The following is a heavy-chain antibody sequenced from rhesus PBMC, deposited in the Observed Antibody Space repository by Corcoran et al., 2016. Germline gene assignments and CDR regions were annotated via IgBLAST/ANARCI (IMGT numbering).Heavy chain of an antibody. D-gene: IGHD3-28*01. CDR1: GGSISSNW. CDR2: ISGSGGST. CDR3: ARGGYYGSGGLDS. V-gene: IGHV4-173*01. J-gene: IGHJ6*01. Sequence: QLQLQESGPGLVKPSETLSLTCAVSGGSISSNWCSWIRQPPGKGLEWIGRISGSGGSTSYNPSLKSRVTISTDTSKNQLSLKLISVTAADTAVYYCARGGYYGSGGLDSWGQGVVVTVSS.